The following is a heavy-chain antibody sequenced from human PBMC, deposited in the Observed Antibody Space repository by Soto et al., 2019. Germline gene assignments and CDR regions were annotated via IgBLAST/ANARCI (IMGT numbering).Heavy chain of an antibody. J-gene: IGHJ4*02. CDR2: ISGSGGST. CDR3: ARGYNWNDPVH. V-gene: IGHV3-23*01. D-gene: IGHD1-1*01. CDR1: GFTFSSYG. Sequence: GSLRLSCAASGFTFSSYGMSWVRQAPGKGLEWVSAISGSGGSTYYADSVKGRFTISRDNSKNTLYLQMNSLRAEDTAVYYCARGYNWNDPVHWGQGTLVTVSS.